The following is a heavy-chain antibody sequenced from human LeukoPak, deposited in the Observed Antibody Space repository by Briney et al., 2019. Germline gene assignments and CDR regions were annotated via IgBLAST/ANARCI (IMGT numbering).Heavy chain of an antibody. J-gene: IGHJ6*03. CDR2: IYNSGLT. D-gene: IGHD4/OR15-4a*01. CDR3: ARDHLPAGAPGYYMDV. CDR1: GGSVSSHF. Sequence: PETLSLTCTVSGGSVSSHFLSWIRQPPGKGLEWIGYIYNSGLTNYNPSLKSRVTMSVDTSKNQFSLMLRSVTAADTAVHYCARDHLPAGAPGYYMDVWGKGTTVTVPS. V-gene: IGHV4-59*02.